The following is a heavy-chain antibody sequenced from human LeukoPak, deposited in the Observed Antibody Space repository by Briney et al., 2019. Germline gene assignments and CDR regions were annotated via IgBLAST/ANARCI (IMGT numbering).Heavy chain of an antibody. Sequence: GRSLRLSCAASGFTVSSNYMSWVRQAPGKGLEWLSVIYSGGSTYYADSVKGRFTISRDNSKNTLYLQMNSLRAEDTAVFYCARDGSGSYYHLDYWGQGTLVTVSS. CDR2: IYSGGST. D-gene: IGHD3-10*01. CDR1: GFTVSSNY. J-gene: IGHJ4*02. V-gene: IGHV3-53*01. CDR3: ARDGSGSYYHLDY.